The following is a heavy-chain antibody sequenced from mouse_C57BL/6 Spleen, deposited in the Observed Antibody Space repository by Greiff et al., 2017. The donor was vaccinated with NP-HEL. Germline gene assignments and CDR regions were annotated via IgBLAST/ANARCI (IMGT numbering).Heavy chain of an antibody. D-gene: IGHD1-1*01. Sequence: EVKLVESGGDLVKPGGSLKLSCAASGFTFSSYGMSWVRQTPDKRLEWVATISSGGSYTYYPDSVKGRFTISRDNAKNTLYLQMSSLKSEDTAMYYCVRHDGSSYGFAYWGQGTLVTVSA. J-gene: IGHJ3*01. CDR1: GFTFSSYG. V-gene: IGHV5-6*02. CDR3: VRHDGSSYGFAY. CDR2: ISSGGSYT.